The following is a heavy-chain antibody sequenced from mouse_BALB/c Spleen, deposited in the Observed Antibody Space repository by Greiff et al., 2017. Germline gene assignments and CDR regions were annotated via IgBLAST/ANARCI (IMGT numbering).Heavy chain of an antibody. Sequence: QVHVKQSGAELVKPGASVKLSCKASGYTFTSYYMYWVKQRPGQGLEWIGEINPSNGGTNFNEKFKSKATLTVDKSSSTAYMQLSSLTSEDSAVYYCTRSYYYGSSYWYFDVWGAGTTVTVSS. J-gene: IGHJ1*01. V-gene: IGHV1S81*02. D-gene: IGHD1-1*01. CDR2: INPSNGGT. CDR3: TRSYYYGSSYWYFDV. CDR1: GYTFTSYY.